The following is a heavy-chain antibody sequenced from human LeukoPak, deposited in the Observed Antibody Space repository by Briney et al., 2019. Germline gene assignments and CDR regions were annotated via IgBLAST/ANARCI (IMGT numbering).Heavy chain of an antibody. CDR3: VRDRELTY. CDR2: IYNSGST. CDR1: GGSISIYY. J-gene: IGHJ4*02. D-gene: IGHD1-26*01. Sequence: PSETLSLTCTVSGGSISIYYWSWIRQPPEKGLEWIGYIYNSGSTNYNPSLRSRVTISVDTSKNQFSLKLTSVTAADTAVYYCVRDRELTYWGQGTLVTVSS. V-gene: IGHV4-59*01.